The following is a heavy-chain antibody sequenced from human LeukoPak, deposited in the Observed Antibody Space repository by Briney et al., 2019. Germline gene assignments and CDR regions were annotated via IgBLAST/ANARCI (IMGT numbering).Heavy chain of an antibody. CDR3: ARDFGFWSGYSSFDY. CDR1: GYSISSGYY. V-gene: IGHV4-38-2*02. Sequence: SETLSLTCTVSGYSISSGYYWGWIRQPPGRVLEWIGSIYHSGSTYYNPSLKSRVTISVDTSKNQFSLKLSSVTAADTAVYYCARDFGFWSGYSSFDYWGQGTLVTVSS. CDR2: IYHSGST. D-gene: IGHD3-3*01. J-gene: IGHJ4*02.